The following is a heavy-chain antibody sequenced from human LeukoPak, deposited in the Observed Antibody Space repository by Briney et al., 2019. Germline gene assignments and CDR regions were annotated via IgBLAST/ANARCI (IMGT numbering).Heavy chain of an antibody. D-gene: IGHD6-19*01. CDR3: ARFSGSGWSIYYFDY. V-gene: IGHV5-51*01. CDR2: IYPGDSET. Sequence: GESLKISCKGSGYSFTSYWIGWVRQMPGKGLEWMGIIYPGDSETRYSPSFQGQVTISADKSISTAYLQWSSLEASDTAMYYCARFSGSGWSIYYFDYWGRGTLVTVSS. CDR1: GYSFTSYW. J-gene: IGHJ4*02.